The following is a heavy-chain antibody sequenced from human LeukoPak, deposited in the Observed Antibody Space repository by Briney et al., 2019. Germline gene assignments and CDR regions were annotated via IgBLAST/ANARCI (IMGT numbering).Heavy chain of an antibody. CDR3: ARDQYDFRAFDY. D-gene: IGHD3-3*01. Sequence: GGSLRLSCAASGFTFSSYAMSWVRQAPGKGLEWVSAISGSGGSTYYADSVKGRFTISRDNSKNTLYLQMNSLRAEDTAVYYCARDQYDFRAFDYWGQGTLVTVSS. CDR2: ISGSGGST. J-gene: IGHJ4*02. V-gene: IGHV3-23*01. CDR1: GFTFSSYA.